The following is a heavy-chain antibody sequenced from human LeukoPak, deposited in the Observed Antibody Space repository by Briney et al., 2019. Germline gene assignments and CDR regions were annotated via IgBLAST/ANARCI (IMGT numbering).Heavy chain of an antibody. J-gene: IGHJ4*02. CDR3: ARATESEWLRQHLTDY. Sequence: ASVKVSCKASGYTFTSYGISWVRQAPGQGLEWMGWISAYNGNSNYAQKLQGRVTMTTDTSTSTAYMELRSLRSDDTAVYYCARATESEWLRQHLTDYWGQGTLVTVSS. CDR2: ISAYNGNS. V-gene: IGHV1-18*01. D-gene: IGHD5-18*01. CDR1: GYTFTSYG.